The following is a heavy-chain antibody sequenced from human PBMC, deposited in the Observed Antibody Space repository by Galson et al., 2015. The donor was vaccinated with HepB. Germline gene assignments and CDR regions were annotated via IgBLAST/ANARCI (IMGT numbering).Heavy chain of an antibody. CDR1: GGTFSSYA. CDR3: ARDGSGYCSSTSCYSDFRAGLDY. D-gene: IGHD2-2*02. V-gene: IGHV1-69*04. J-gene: IGHJ4*02. Sequence: SVKVSCKASGGTFSSYAISWVRQAPGQGLEWMGRIIPILGIANYAQKFQGRVTITADKSTSTAYMELSSLRSEDTAVYYRARDGSGYCSSTSCYSDFRAGLDYWGQGTLVTVSS. CDR2: IIPILGIA.